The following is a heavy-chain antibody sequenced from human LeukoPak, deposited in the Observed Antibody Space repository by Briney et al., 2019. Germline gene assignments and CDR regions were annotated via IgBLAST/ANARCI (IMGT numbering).Heavy chain of an antibody. V-gene: IGHV3-23*01. CDR1: GFTFSSYA. Sequence: GESLKISCEGSGFTFSSYAMSWVRQAPGKGLEWVSTISGSGSGGSTYYADSVKGRFTISRDNSKDTLYLQMNSLRAEDTAVYYCAKLLAVTNSYYFNYWGQGTLVTVSS. D-gene: IGHD6-19*01. CDR3: AKLLAVTNSYYFNY. J-gene: IGHJ4*02. CDR2: ISGSGSGGST.